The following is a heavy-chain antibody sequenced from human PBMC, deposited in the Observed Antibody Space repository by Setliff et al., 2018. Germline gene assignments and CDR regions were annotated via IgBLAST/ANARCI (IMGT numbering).Heavy chain of an antibody. CDR2: IDLYNAGT. J-gene: IGHJ4*02. CDR1: GSPFNTYD. V-gene: IGHV1-18*01. Sequence: ASVKVSCKVSGSPFNTYDINWVRQAPGQGLEWLGRIDLYNAGTTYAEKMETKVTMTTDTSTSTAYMELRSLRSDDTAVYYCARDSGSGFLDYWGQGTLVTVSS. D-gene: IGHD3-10*01. CDR3: ARDSGSGFLDY.